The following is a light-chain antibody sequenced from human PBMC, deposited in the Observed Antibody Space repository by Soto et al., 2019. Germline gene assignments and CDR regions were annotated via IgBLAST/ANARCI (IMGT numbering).Light chain of an antibody. V-gene: IGKV3-20*01. Sequence: ENVLTQSPGSLSLSPGARATLSCRASHSVSSSYLAWYQQKPGQAPRLLISGGSSRATGIPDRLSGGGSGRDFTLTISRLEPEDFAVYYCQQYGTSPGTVGQGTKVEIK. CDR2: GGS. J-gene: IGKJ2*01. CDR3: QQYGTSPGT. CDR1: HSVSSSY.